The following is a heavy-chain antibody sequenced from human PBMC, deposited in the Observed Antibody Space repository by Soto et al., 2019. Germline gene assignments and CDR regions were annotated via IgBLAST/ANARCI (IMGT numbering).Heavy chain of an antibody. Sequence: QDQLVQSGAEVKKPGASVTVSCKASGYSFTNYGITWVRQAPGQGLEWMGWISGFKGNTHYAQKLQSRVTMTTDAAASTAYIELSCLRSAATPGYYCAGNSGVAPPVANNTHYYHDMDAWGKGTTVTASS. CDR1: GYSFTNYG. CDR3: AGNSGVAPPVANNTHYYHDMDA. CDR2: ISGFKGNT. J-gene: IGHJ6*03. V-gene: IGHV1-18*01. D-gene: IGHD1-26*01.